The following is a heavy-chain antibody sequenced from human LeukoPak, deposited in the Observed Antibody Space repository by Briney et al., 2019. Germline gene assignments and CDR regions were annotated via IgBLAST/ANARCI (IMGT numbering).Heavy chain of an antibody. V-gene: IGHV3-11*06. CDR1: GFTFSDYY. J-gene: IGHJ3*02. CDR3: ARDRVGGSYVFDI. D-gene: IGHD1-26*01. CDR2: ISDSSGYT. Sequence: GGSLRLSCAASGFTFSDYYMSWIRQAPGKGLEWVSYISDSSGYTKDADSVKGRFTISRDNAKKSLYLQMNSLRAEDAAVYYCARDRVGGSYVFDIWGQGTMVTVSS.